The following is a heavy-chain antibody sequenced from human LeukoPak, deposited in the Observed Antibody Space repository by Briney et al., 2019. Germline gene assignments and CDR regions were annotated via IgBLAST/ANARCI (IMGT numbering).Heavy chain of an antibody. V-gene: IGHV3-53*01. D-gene: IGHD3-10*01. CDR1: GFTVSSNY. Sequence: GGSLRLSCAASGFTVSSNYMSWVRQAPGKGLEWVSVIYSGGSTYYADSVKGRFTISRDNSKSTLYIQMNSLRAEDTAVYYCARDRSYYASGSHYTDGPMDVWGKGTTVTVSS. CDR3: ARDRSYYASGSHYTDGPMDV. J-gene: IGHJ6*03. CDR2: IYSGGST.